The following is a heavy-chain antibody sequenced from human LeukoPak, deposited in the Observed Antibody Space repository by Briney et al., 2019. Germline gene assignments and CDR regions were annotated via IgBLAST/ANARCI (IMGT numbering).Heavy chain of an antibody. J-gene: IGHJ4*02. CDR3: ARGRSDSGAYCYFGS. V-gene: IGHV3-30*03. CDR1: GFTFSEYA. D-gene: IGHD3-22*01. CDR2: ISHDGREI. Sequence: GGSLRLSCEASGFTFSEYAMHWVRQAPSKGLEWVAVISHDGREIYYADSVKGRFTISRDDSMSTMYLQMNSLRAEDTALYYCARGRSDSGAYCYFGSWGQGTPVTVSS.